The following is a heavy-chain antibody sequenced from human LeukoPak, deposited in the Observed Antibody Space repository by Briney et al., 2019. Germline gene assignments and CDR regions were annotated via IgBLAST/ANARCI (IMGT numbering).Heavy chain of an antibody. Sequence: ASVKVSCKASGGTFSSYAISWVRQAPGQGLEWMGGIIPIFGTANYAQKFQGRVTITADESTSTAYMELSSLRSDDTAVYYCARGVAGSYYYYYMDVWGKGTTVTISS. CDR1: GGTFSSYA. J-gene: IGHJ6*03. D-gene: IGHD6-19*01. CDR3: ARGVAGSYYYYYMDV. CDR2: IIPIFGTA. V-gene: IGHV1-69*13.